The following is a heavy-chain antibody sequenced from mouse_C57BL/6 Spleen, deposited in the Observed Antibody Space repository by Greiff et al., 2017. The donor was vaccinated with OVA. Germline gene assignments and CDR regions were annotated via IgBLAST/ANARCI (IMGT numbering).Heavy chain of an antibody. CDR3: AKGSGYSYYAMDY. J-gene: IGHJ4*01. Sequence: QVQLKQPGTELVKPGASVKLSCKASGYTFTSYWMHWVKQRPGQGLEWIGNINPSNGGTNYNEKFKSKATLTVDKSSSTAYMQLSSLTSEDSAVYYCAKGSGYSYYAMDYWGQGTSVTVSS. CDR1: GYTFTSYW. CDR2: INPSNGGT. D-gene: IGHD3-2*02. V-gene: IGHV1-53*01.